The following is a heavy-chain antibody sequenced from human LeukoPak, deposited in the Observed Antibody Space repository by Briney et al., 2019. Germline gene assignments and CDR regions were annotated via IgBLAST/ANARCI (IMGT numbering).Heavy chain of an antibody. D-gene: IGHD5-18*01. Sequence: ASVKVSCKASGYTFTGYYMHWVRQAPGQGLEWMGWINPNSGGTNYAQKFQGRVTMTRDTSISTAYMELSRVRSDDTAVYYCARDSVRVQVWEPPIYYYSGMDVWGQGTTVTVSS. J-gene: IGHJ6*02. CDR1: GYTFTGYY. CDR3: ARDSVRVQVWEPPIYYYSGMDV. V-gene: IGHV1-2*02. CDR2: INPNSGGT.